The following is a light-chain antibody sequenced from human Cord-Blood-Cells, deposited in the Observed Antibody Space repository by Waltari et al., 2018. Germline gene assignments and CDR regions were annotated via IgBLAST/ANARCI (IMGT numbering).Light chain of an antibody. CDR3: CSYAGSSTYV. J-gene: IGLJ1*01. CDR2: EGS. Sequence: QSALTQPASVSGSPGQSITLSCTGTSSDVGSYNLVSCDQQHPGKAPKLMIYEGSKRHSGVSNRFSGSKSGNTASLTISGLQAEDEADYYCCSYAGSSTYVFGTGTKVTVL. CDR1: SSDVGSYNL. V-gene: IGLV2-23*01.